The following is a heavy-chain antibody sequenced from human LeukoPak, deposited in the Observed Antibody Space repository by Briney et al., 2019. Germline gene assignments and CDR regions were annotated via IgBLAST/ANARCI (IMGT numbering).Heavy chain of an antibody. CDR3: ARASGQGIYGSSET. V-gene: IGHV3-30*04. CDR1: GFTFSLYA. D-gene: IGHD6-6*01. J-gene: IGHJ5*02. CDR2: ISHDGSSP. Sequence: PGGSLRLSCATSGFTFSLYAMHWVRQAPGKGLEWVAVISHDGSSPHHADSVKGRFTISRDNSKNTLYLQLNSLRTEDTAMYYCARASGQGIYGSSETWGQGTLVTVSS.